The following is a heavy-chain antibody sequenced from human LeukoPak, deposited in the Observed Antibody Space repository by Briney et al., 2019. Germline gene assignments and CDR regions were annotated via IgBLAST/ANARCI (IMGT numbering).Heavy chain of an antibody. CDR2: IYSGGST. CDR3: ARVPETPGQEYQPYYFDY. D-gene: IGHD2-2*01. Sequence: GGSLRLSCAASGFTFSSYTMNWVRQAPGKGLEWVSVIYSGGSTYYADSVKGRFTISRDNSKNTLYLQMNSLRAEDTAVYYCARVPETPGQEYQPYYFDYWGQGTLVTVSS. J-gene: IGHJ4*02. V-gene: IGHV3-66*02. CDR1: GFTFSSYT.